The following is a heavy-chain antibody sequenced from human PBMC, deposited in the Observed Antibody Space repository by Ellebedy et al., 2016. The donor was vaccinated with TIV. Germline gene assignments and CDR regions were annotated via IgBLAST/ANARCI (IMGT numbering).Heavy chain of an antibody. V-gene: IGHV3-66*01. CDR2: IYSGGST. CDR1: GFTVSSNY. CDR3: ATWGLIGY. J-gene: IGHJ4*02. D-gene: IGHD3-16*01. Sequence: GESLKISCAASGFTVSSNYMSWVRQAPGKGLEWVSVIYSGGSTYYADSVKGRFTISRDNSKNTLYLQMNSLRAEDTAVYYCATWGLIGYWGQGTLVTVSS.